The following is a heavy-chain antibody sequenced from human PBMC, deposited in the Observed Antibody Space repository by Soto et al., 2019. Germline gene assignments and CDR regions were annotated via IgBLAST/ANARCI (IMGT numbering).Heavy chain of an antibody. CDR2: IYYSGST. D-gene: IGHD3-3*01. CDR3: ARLPYDFWNPDPYYYGMDV. CDR1: GGSISRGGYY. J-gene: IGHJ6*04. V-gene: IGHV4-31*03. Sequence: PSEALSVTFTVSGGSISRGGYYWSCIRQHPGKGLEGIGYIYYSGSTYYNPSLKSRVTISVATSKNQFYLKLSSVTDADTAVYYCARLPYDFWNPDPYYYGMDVWGKGNTVTVSS.